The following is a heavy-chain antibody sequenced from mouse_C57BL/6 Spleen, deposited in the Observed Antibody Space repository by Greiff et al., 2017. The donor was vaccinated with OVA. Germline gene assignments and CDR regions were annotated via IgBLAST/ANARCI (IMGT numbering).Heavy chain of an antibody. Sequence: QVQLKQPGAELVRPGSSVKLSCKASGYTFTSYWMHWVKQRPIQGLEWIGNIDPSDSETHYNQKFKDKATLTVDKSSSTAYMQLSSLTSEDSAVYYCASLGDYGPMDYWGQGTSVTVSS. CDR2: IDPSDSET. D-gene: IGHD2-4*01. CDR1: GYTFTSYW. CDR3: ASLGDYGPMDY. V-gene: IGHV1-52*01. J-gene: IGHJ4*01.